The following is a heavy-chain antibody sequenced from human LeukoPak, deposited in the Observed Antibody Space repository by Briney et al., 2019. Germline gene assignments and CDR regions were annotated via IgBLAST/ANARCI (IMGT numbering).Heavy chain of an antibody. CDR2: IYHSGST. Sequence: PSQTLSLTCAVSGGSISSGGYSWSWIRQPPGKGLEWIGYIYHSGSTYYNPSLKSRVTISVDRSKNQFSLKLSSVTAADTAVYYCAGKDYYGSGSYFYWGQGTLVTVSS. J-gene: IGHJ4*02. D-gene: IGHD3-10*01. CDR3: AGKDYYGSGSYFY. V-gene: IGHV4-30-2*01. CDR1: GGSISSGGYS.